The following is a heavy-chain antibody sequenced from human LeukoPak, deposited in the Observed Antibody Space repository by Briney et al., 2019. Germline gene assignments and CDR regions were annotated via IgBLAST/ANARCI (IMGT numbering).Heavy chain of an antibody. D-gene: IGHD6-13*01. Sequence: GGSLRLSCAASGFIFSNYAMHWVRQAPGKGLEWVALISSDGSKIYYADSVKGRFTISRDNSRNTLYLQMNSLRAEDTAVYYCAKGDSSSWYEDVYYYYYMDVWGKGTTVTISS. CDR3: AKGDSSSWYEDVYYYYYMDV. V-gene: IGHV3-30*04. J-gene: IGHJ6*03. CDR1: GFIFSNYA. CDR2: ISSDGSKI.